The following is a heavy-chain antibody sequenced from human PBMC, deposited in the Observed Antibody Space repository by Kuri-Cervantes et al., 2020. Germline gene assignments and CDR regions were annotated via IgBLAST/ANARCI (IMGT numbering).Heavy chain of an antibody. Sequence: ASVKVSCKASGYTFTSYDINWVRQATGQGLEWMGWMNPNSGNTGYAQKFQGRVTMTRDTSISTAYMELSRLRSDDTAVYYCARVKSVIMAQHFDYWGQGTLVTVSS. CDR2: MNPNSGNT. CDR3: ARVKSVIMAQHFDY. J-gene: IGHJ4*02. CDR1: GYTFTSYD. V-gene: IGHV1-8*02. D-gene: IGHD2-8*01.